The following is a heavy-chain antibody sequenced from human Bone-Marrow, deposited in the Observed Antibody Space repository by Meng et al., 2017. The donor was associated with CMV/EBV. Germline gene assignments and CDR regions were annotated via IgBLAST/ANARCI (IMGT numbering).Heavy chain of an antibody. Sequence: SLKISCAASGFTFSSYEMNWVRQAPGKGLEWVSYISSSGSTIYYADSVKGRLTISRDNAKNSLYLQMNSLRAEDTAVYYCARAGGTKAFGVFDYWGQGTLVTLSS. CDR2: ISSSGSTI. V-gene: IGHV3-48*03. CDR3: ARAGGTKAFGVFDY. CDR1: GFTFSSYE. J-gene: IGHJ4*02. D-gene: IGHD1-1*01.